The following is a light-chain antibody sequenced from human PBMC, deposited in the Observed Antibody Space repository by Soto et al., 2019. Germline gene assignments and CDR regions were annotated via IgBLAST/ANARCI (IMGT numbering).Light chain of an antibody. CDR3: QQSYNSLT. J-gene: IGKJ4*01. Sequence: QMTQSPSSLSASVGDRITMTCRASQSISTYLNWYQQIPGEAPKLLIYAASSLQSGVPSRFSGSGSVTDFTLTISSLQPEDFATYFCQQSYNSLTFGGGTKVEIE. CDR2: AAS. CDR1: QSISTY. V-gene: IGKV1-39*01.